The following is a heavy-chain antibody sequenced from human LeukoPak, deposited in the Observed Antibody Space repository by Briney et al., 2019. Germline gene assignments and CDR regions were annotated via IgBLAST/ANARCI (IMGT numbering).Heavy chain of an antibody. J-gene: IGHJ3*02. D-gene: IGHD3-9*01. CDR1: GGSISSYY. V-gene: IGHV4-59*01. CDR3: ARDIPNYDILTGYVAHAAFDI. CDR2: IYYSGST. Sequence: PSETLSLTCTVSGGSISSYYWSWIRQPPGKGLEWIGYIYYSGSTNYNSSLKSRVTISVDTSKNQFSLKLSPVTAADTAVYYCARDIPNYDILTGYVAHAAFDIWGQGTMVTVSS.